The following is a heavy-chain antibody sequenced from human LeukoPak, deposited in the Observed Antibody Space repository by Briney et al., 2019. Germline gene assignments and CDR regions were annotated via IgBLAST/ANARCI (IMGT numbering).Heavy chain of an antibody. D-gene: IGHD3-22*01. CDR1: GFTFSSYG. Sequence: GGSLRLSCAASGFTFSSYGMHWVHQAPGKGLEWVAVISYDGSNKYYADSVKGRFTISRDNSKNTLYLQMNSLRAEDTAVYYCAKLPIDYYDSSGYGGNWFDPWGQGTLVTVSS. J-gene: IGHJ5*02. CDR2: ISYDGSNK. CDR3: AKLPIDYYDSSGYGGNWFDP. V-gene: IGHV3-30*18.